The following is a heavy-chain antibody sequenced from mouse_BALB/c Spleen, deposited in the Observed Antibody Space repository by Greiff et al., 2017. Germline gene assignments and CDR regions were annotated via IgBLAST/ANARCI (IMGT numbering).Heavy chain of an antibody. CDR1: GFSLTSYG. J-gene: IGHJ4*01. Sequence: VKLVESGPGLVAPSQSLSITCTVSGFSLTSYGVHWVRQPPGKGLEWLGVIWAGGSTNYNSALMSRLSISKDNSKSQVFLKMNSLQTDDTAMYYCASTYYGSRNAMDYWGQGTSVTVSS. CDR3: ASTYYGSRNAMDY. D-gene: IGHD2-9*01. CDR2: IWAGGST. V-gene: IGHV2-9*02.